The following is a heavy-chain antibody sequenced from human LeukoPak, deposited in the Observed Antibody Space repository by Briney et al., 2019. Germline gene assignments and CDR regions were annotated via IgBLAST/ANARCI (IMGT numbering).Heavy chain of an antibody. V-gene: IGHV3-66*01. CDR2: TYSGGGT. CDR3: TRVFAYSYGDFDN. Sequence: PGGSLRLSCEASGFTVRNNYMTWVRQAPGKGLEWVSVTYSGGGTYYADSVKDRFTISRDNSKNTLFLQMNSLRVEDSAVYYCTRVFAYSYGDFDNWGQGTLVAVSS. D-gene: IGHD5-18*01. CDR1: GFTVRNNY. J-gene: IGHJ4*02.